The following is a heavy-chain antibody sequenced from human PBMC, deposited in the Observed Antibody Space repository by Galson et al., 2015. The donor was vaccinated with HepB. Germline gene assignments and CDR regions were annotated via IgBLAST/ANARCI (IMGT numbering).Heavy chain of an antibody. CDR2: IDSTSSTL. Sequence: SLRLSCAASGFTFNTDSMNWVRQAPGQGLEWLSYIDSTSSTLYYADSVKGRFTISRDNAKNSLYLQMNTLRDEDTAVYYCARESSLDYWGQGTLVTVSS. CDR3: ARESSLDY. J-gene: IGHJ4*02. V-gene: IGHV3-48*02. CDR1: GFTFNTDS.